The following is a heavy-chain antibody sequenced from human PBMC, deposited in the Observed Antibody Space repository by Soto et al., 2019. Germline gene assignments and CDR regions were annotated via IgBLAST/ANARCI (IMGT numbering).Heavy chain of an antibody. Sequence: QVQLVQSGAEVKKPGSSVKVSCKASGGTFSSYAINWVRQAPGQGLEWMGGINPIVGTANSAQKFQGSVTITADESTSTADRELSRLRSEGTAVYYWARISGRGYSYGQFDYWGQGTLVTVSS. J-gene: IGHJ4*02. CDR3: ARISGRGYSYGQFDY. CDR2: INPIVGTA. CDR1: GGTFSSYA. V-gene: IGHV1-69*01. D-gene: IGHD5-18*01.